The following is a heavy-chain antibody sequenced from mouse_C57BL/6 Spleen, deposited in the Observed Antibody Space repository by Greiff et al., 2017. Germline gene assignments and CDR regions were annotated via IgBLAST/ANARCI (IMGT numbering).Heavy chain of an antibody. V-gene: IGHV1-50*01. Sequence: VQLQQPGAELVKPGASVKLSCKASGYTFTSYWMQWVKQRPGQGLEWIGEIAPSDSYTNYNQKFKGKATLTVDTSSSTAYMRLSSLTSEDSAVYYCARGGITTVVCDYWGQGTTLTVSS. D-gene: IGHD1-1*01. J-gene: IGHJ2*01. CDR3: ARGGITTVVCDY. CDR2: IAPSDSYT. CDR1: GYTFTSYW.